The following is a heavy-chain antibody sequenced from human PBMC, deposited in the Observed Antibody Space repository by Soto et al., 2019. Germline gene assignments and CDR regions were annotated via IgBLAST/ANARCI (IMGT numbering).Heavy chain of an antibody. CDR2: IIPIFGTA. Sequence: GASVQVSCKASGGTFSSYAISWVRQAPGQGLEWMGGIIPIFGTANYAQKFQGRVTITADESTSTAYMELSSLRSEDTAVYYCARDHGKAAAGTFWFDPWGQGTLVTVSS. D-gene: IGHD6-13*01. CDR1: GGTFSSYA. V-gene: IGHV1-69*13. J-gene: IGHJ5*02. CDR3: ARDHGKAAAGTFWFDP.